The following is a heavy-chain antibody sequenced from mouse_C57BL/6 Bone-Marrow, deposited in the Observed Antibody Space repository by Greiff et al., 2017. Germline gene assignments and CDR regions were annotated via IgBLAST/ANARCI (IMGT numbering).Heavy chain of an antibody. V-gene: IGHV1-82*01. J-gene: IGHJ2*01. CDR2: IYPGDGDT. CDR1: GYAFSSSW. CDR3: ARDSSGYGDY. Sequence: QVQLKESGPELVKPGASVKISCKASGYAFSSSWMNWVKQRPGKGLEWIGRIYPGDGDTNYNGKFKGKATMTADKSSSTAYMQLSSLSSDDSAVCFCARDSSGYGDYWGQGTTLTVSS. D-gene: IGHD3-2*02.